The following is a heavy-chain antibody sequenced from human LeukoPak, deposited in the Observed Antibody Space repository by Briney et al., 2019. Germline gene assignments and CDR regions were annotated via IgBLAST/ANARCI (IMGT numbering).Heavy chain of an antibody. J-gene: IGHJ4*02. CDR3: ARERILPY. CDR2: IKQDGNEN. V-gene: IGHV3-7*03. Sequence: PGRSLRLSCAASGFTFSSYAMHWVRQAPGKGLEWVANIKQDGNENYYVDSVRGRFTISRDNAKNSLYLQMNSLRAEDTAVYYCARERILPYWGQGTLVTVSS. D-gene: IGHD2-15*01. CDR1: GFTFSSYA.